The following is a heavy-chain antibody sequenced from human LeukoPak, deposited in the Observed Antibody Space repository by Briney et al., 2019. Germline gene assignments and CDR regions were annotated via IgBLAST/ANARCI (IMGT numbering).Heavy chain of an antibody. Sequence: PSETLSLTCTVSGGSISSGSYYWSWIRQPAGKGLEWIGRMSTSGSTNYNPSLKSRVTISVDTSKNQFSLKLSSVTAADTAVYFCARGPYSYDSSGAFDIWGQGTMVTVSS. J-gene: IGHJ3*02. CDR1: GGSISSGSYY. CDR2: MSTSGST. D-gene: IGHD3-22*01. CDR3: ARGPYSYDSSGAFDI. V-gene: IGHV4-61*02.